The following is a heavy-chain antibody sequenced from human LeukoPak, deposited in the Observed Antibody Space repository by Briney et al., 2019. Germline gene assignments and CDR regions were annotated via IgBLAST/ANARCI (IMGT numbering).Heavy chain of an antibody. Sequence: GASLRLSCAASGFTFSSYWMHWVCQAPGKGLVWVSRINSDGSSTSYADSVKGRFTISRDNAKNTLYLQMNSLRAEDTAVYYCARDALLTGDEAFDIWGQGTMVTVSS. CDR3: ARDALLTGDEAFDI. CDR2: INSDGSST. J-gene: IGHJ3*02. V-gene: IGHV3-74*01. D-gene: IGHD7-27*01. CDR1: GFTFSSYW.